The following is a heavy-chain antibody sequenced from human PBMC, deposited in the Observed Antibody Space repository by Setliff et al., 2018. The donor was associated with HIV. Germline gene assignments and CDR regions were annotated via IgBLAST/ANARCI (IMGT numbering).Heavy chain of an antibody. CDR3: ARSFYGDYYFDY. CDR1: GYSFTSYW. D-gene: IGHD4-17*01. Sequence: GESLKISCKGSGYSFTSYWISWVRQMPGKGLEWMGRIDPSNSNTNYSPSFQGHVTISADKSISTAYLQWSSLKASDTAVYYCARSFYGDYYFDYWGQGTLVTVSS. V-gene: IGHV5-10-1*01. CDR2: IDPSNSNT. J-gene: IGHJ4*02.